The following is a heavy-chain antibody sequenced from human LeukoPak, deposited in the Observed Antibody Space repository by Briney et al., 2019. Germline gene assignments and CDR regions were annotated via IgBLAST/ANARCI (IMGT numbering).Heavy chain of an antibody. J-gene: IGHJ4*02. V-gene: IGHV1-18*01. D-gene: IGHD3-22*01. CDR1: GYTFTSYG. CDR3: ARVSYYYDSSGMYYFDY. Sequence: ASVKVSCKASGYTFTSYGISWVRQAPGQGLEWMGWISAYNGNTNYAQKLQGRVTMTTYTSTSTAYMELRSLRTDDTAVYYCARVSYYYDSSGMYYFDYWGQGTLVTVSS. CDR2: ISAYNGNT.